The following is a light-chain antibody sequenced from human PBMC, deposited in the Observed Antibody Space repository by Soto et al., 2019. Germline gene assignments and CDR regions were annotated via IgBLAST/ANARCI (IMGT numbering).Light chain of an antibody. V-gene: IGLV2-8*01. Sequence: QSALTQPPSASGSPGQSVTISCIGTSSDIGAYNYVSWYQQHPGKVPKLMIYEVSKRPSGVPDRFSASKSGNTASLTVSGLQAEDEADYYCSSYTSSSTVFGGGTKLTVL. CDR3: SSYTSSSTV. CDR2: EVS. CDR1: SSDIGAYNY. J-gene: IGLJ2*01.